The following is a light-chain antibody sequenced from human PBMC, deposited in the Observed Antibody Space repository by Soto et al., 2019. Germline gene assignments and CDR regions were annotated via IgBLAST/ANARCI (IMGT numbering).Light chain of an antibody. CDR1: QSILYTSTNKNY. J-gene: IGKJ1*01. CDR2: WAS. V-gene: IGKV4-1*01. Sequence: DIVLTQSPESLAVSLGERATINCKSSQSILYTSTNKNYLAWYQQKAGQPPKKLIYWASTRDSGVPDRFSGCGSGTDFTLTISSLQAEDVAVYYCQQYYSFPRTFGPGTKVEIK. CDR3: QQYYSFPRT.